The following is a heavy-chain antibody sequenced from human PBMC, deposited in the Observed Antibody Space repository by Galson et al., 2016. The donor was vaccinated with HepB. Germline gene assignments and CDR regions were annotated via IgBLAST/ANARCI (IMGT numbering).Heavy chain of an antibody. CDR3: ARHYYDNSGYYYYFDY. Sequence: SLRLSCAASGFTFSSYAMSWVRQAPGKGLEWVSAINYNGGSTYYEDSVMGRFTISRDNSKNTLYLQMNSLRAEDTAVYYCARHYYDNSGYYYYFDYWGQGTLVTVSS. CDR2: INYNGGST. J-gene: IGHJ4*02. CDR1: GFTFSSYA. D-gene: IGHD3-22*01. V-gene: IGHV3-23*01.